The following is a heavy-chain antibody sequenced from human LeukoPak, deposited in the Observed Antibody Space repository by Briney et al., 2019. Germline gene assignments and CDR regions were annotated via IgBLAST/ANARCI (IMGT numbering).Heavy chain of an antibody. J-gene: IGHJ6*02. Sequence: SETLSLTCAVYGGSFSGYYWSWIRQPPGKGLEWIGEINHSGSTNYNPSLKSRVTISVDTSKSQFSLKLSSVTAADTAVYYCARVYSSSGGMDVWGQGTTVTVSS. CDR2: INHSGST. CDR3: ARVYSSSGGMDV. V-gene: IGHV4-34*01. CDR1: GGSFSGYY. D-gene: IGHD6-6*01.